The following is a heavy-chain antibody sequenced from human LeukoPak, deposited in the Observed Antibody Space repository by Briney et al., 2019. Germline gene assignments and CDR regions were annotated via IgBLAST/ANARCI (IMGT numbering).Heavy chain of an antibody. CDR1: GFTFSSYD. CDR3: AKGYYGSGSYGWFDY. D-gene: IGHD3-10*01. Sequence: GGSLRLSCAASGFTFSSYDMSWVRQAPGKGLEWVSGISGNGGITYYADSVKGRFTISRDNSRNMLYLQMNSLGAEDTAVYSCAKGYYGSGSYGWFDYWGQGTLVTVSS. V-gene: IGHV3-23*01. J-gene: IGHJ4*02. CDR2: ISGNGGIT.